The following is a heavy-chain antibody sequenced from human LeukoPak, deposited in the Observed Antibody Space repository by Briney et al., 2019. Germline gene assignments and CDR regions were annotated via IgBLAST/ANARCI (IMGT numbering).Heavy chain of an antibody. CDR2: ISANNGYT. CDR1: GYSFSSFG. CDR3: ARDPPRRDGNNYGYFDL. Sequence: ASVKVSCKASGYSFSSFGISWLRQAPGQGLEWMGWISANNGYTKYARKFQGRVTMTTDTSTRTAYMEVRSLRSDDTAVHYCARDPPRRDGNNYGYFDLWGRGTLVSVSS. J-gene: IGHJ2*01. V-gene: IGHV1-18*01. D-gene: IGHD5-24*01.